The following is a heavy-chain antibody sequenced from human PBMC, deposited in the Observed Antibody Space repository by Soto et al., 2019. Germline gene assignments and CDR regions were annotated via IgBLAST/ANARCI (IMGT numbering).Heavy chain of an antibody. D-gene: IGHD2-15*01. V-gene: IGHV4-59*01. Sequence: ETLSLTCTVSGASITSYYWSWIRQPPGKGLEWIGSIYYKGSANYNPSLKSRVTMSVDTSKNQFFLKLTSVTAADTAVYYCARLDMVARYFDYWGQGALVTVSS. CDR3: ARLDMVARYFDY. J-gene: IGHJ4*02. CDR1: GASITSYY. CDR2: IYYKGSA.